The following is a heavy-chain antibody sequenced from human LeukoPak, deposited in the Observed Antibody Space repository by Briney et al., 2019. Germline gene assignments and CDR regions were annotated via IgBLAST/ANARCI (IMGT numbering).Heavy chain of an antibody. CDR1: DNSISTYY. Sequence: SETLSLTCSVSDNSISTYYWSWIRQPPGKGLEWIGYISHSGITDYNASLKSRVTISIDTSKNQFSLKLSSVAAADTAVYYCARMGGYSYGYYWFDPWAREPWSPSPQ. V-gene: IGHV4-59*01. CDR3: ARMGGYSYGYYWFDP. CDR2: ISHSGIT. D-gene: IGHD5-18*01. J-gene: IGHJ5*02.